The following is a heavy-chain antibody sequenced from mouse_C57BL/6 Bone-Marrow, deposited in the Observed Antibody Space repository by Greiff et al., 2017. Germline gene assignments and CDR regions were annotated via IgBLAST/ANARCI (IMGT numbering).Heavy chain of an antibody. CDR3: ARDSYDYDGDYYAMDY. CDR1: GYTFTSYW. D-gene: IGHD2-4*01. Sequence: QVQLQQPGAELVKPGASVKLSCKASGYTFTSYWMQWVKQRPGQGLEWIGEIDPSDSYTNYNQKFKGKATLTVDTSSSTAYRQLSSLTSEDSAVYYCARDSYDYDGDYYAMDYWGQGTSVTVSS. J-gene: IGHJ4*01. V-gene: IGHV1-50*01. CDR2: IDPSDSYT.